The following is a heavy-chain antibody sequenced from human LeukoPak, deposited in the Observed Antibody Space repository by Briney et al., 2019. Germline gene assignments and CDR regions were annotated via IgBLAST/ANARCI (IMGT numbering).Heavy chain of an antibody. Sequence: GASVKVSCKTSGYTFTNYNVNWVRQAAGQGLEWMGWMNPKSGDTGYAQNFQGRVTMTRDTSTTTAFMELRNLRSDDTAVYYCASLNYDILAGSVSLDYWGQGTLVTVSS. D-gene: IGHD3-9*01. V-gene: IGHV1-8*01. CDR1: GYTFTNYN. CDR2: MNPKSGDT. J-gene: IGHJ4*02. CDR3: ASLNYDILAGSVSLDY.